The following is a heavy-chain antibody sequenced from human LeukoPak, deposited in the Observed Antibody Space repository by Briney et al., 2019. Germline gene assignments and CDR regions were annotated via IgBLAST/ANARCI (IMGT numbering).Heavy chain of an antibody. V-gene: IGHV3-23*01. D-gene: IGHD6-13*01. CDR1: GFTFSSYA. J-gene: IGHJ5*02. CDR2: ISGSGGST. CDR3: AKGIIAAADTGWFDP. Sequence: GGSLRLSCAASGFTFSSYAMSWVRQAPGKGLEWVSAISGSGGSTYYADSVKGRFTISRDNTKNTLYLQMNSLRAEDTAVYYCAKGIIAAADTGWFDPWGQGTLVTVSS.